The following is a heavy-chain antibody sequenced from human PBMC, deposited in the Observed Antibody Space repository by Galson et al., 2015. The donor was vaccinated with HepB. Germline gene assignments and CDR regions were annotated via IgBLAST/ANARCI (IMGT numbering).Heavy chain of an antibody. J-gene: IGHJ6*03. CDR1: GFTFSSYG. Sequence: SLRLSCAASGFTFSSYGMHWVRQAPGKGLEWVAVISYDGSNKYYADSVKGRFTISRDNSKNTLYLQMNSLRAEDTAVYYCAKTTVTPEYYYYYYMDVWGKGTTVTVSS. V-gene: IGHV3-30*18. CDR3: AKTTVTPEYYYYYYMDV. CDR2: ISYDGSNK. D-gene: IGHD4-11*01.